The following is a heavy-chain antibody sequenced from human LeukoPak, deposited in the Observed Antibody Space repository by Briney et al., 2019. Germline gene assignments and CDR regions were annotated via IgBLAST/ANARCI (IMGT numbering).Heavy chain of an antibody. CDR1: GFTFSTYA. V-gene: IGHV3-23*01. J-gene: IGHJ4*02. D-gene: IGHD6-19*01. CDR2: ISGSGGST. Sequence: GGSLRLSCAASGFTFSTYAMTWVRQAPGKGLEWVSAISGSGGSTYYADSVKGRFTISRDNSKNTLYLQMNSLRAEDTAVYYCAKSPYSSGWYHCFDYWGQGTLVTVSS. CDR3: AKSPYSSGWYHCFDY.